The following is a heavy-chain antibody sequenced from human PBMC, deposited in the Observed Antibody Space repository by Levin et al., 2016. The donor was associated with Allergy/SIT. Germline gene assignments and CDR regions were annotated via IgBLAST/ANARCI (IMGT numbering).Heavy chain of an antibody. CDR2: IYWDDDK. Sequence: SGPTLVKPTQTLTLTCTFSGFSLDTSGVGVAWIRQPPGQALEWLAVIYWDDDKRYSPSLKSRLTITKDTSKNQVVLTMTNVDPVDTATYYCAHSPDFWRIFDYWGQGTLVTVSS. J-gene: IGHJ4*02. CDR3: AHSPDFWRIFDY. D-gene: IGHD3-3*01. V-gene: IGHV2-5*02. CDR1: GFSLDTSGVG.